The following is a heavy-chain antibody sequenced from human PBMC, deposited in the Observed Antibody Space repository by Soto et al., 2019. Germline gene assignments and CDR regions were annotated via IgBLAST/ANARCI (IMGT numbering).Heavy chain of an antibody. CDR1: GFTFSNYA. J-gene: IGHJ4*02. Sequence: EVQLLESGGGLVQPGGSLRLSCAASGFTFSNYAMSWVRQAPGKGLEWVSGISASDGSTHYADSVKGRFIISRDKSKNTVYLQMSSLRAEDMALYYCAKDRYASGRSVAYWGQGTLVTVSS. V-gene: IGHV3-23*01. D-gene: IGHD1-26*01. CDR2: ISASDGST. CDR3: AKDRYASGRSVAY.